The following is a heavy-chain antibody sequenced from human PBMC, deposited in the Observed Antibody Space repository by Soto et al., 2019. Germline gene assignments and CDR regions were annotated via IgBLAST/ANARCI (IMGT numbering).Heavy chain of an antibody. CDR2: IYYSGST. V-gene: IGHV4-59*08. CDR3: ARISAAVSNAFDI. CDR1: GGSISSYY. J-gene: IGHJ3*02. D-gene: IGHD6-13*01. Sequence: PSETLSLTCTVSGGSISSYYWSWIRQPPGKGLEWIGYIYYSGSTYYNPSLKSRVTISVDTSKNQFSLKLSSVTAADTAVYYCARISAAVSNAFDIWGRGTMVTVSS.